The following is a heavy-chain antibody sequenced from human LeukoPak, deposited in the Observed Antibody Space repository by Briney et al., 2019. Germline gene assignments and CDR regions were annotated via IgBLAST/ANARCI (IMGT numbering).Heavy chain of an antibody. V-gene: IGHV3-33*01. CDR3: ARGRWIDC. Sequence: QPGGSLRLSCAASAFTFSNYDIHWVRQTPGKGLEWVAGIWGDGSRQYYTESVRGRFTISRDNSRNAAYLEMSSLRVDDTAIYYCARGRWIDCWGQGALVTVSS. D-gene: IGHD4-23*01. J-gene: IGHJ4*02. CDR1: AFTFSNYD. CDR2: IWGDGSRQ.